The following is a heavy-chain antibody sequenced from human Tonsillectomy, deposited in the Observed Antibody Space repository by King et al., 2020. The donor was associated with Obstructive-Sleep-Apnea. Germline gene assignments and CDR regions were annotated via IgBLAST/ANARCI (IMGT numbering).Heavy chain of an antibody. CDR1: GFTFSSNW. V-gene: IGHV3-7*03. CDR3: AIYYGNGGPIDH. J-gene: IGHJ5*02. CDR2: IKQDGSVK. D-gene: IGHD3-10*01. Sequence: VQLVESGGGLVQPGGSLRLSCEASGFTFSSNWMTWVRQAPGKGLEWVANIKQDGSVKFYVDSVKGRFTVSRDNVKNSLNLQMKSLRAEDTAVYFCAIYYGNGGPIDHWGQGTLVTVSS.